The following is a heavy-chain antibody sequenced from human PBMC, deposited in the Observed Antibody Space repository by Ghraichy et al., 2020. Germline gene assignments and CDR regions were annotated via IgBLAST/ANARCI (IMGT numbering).Heavy chain of an antibody. Sequence: SETLSLTCTVSGGSISSSSYYWGWIRQPPGKGLEWIGSIYYSGSTYYNPSLKSRVTISVDTSKNQFSLKLSSVTAADTAVYYCARHFAGAPIVVVPAASWFDPWGQGTLVTVSS. CDR3: ARHFAGAPIVVVPAASWFDP. V-gene: IGHV4-39*01. D-gene: IGHD2-2*01. CDR1: GGSISSSSYY. J-gene: IGHJ5*02. CDR2: IYYSGST.